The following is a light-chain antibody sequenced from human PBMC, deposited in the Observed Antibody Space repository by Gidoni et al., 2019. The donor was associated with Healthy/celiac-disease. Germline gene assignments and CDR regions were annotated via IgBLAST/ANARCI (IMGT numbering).Light chain of an antibody. CDR3: SSYTSSSTVV. J-gene: IGLJ2*01. V-gene: IGLV2-14*01. CDR1: SSDVGGYNY. CDR2: EVS. Sequence: QSALTQPASVSGAPGQSITISCTGTSSDVGGYNYVSWYQQHPGKAPKLTIYEVSNRPSGVSHRFSVSKSGNTASLTISGLQAEDEADYYCSSYTSSSTVVFGGGTKLTVL.